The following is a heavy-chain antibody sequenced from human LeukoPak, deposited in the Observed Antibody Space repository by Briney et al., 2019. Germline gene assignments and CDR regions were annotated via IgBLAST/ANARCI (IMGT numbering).Heavy chain of an antibody. D-gene: IGHD3-3*01. V-gene: IGHV3-7*01. Sequence: GGSMRLSCAASGFSFRNYWMSWVRQAPGKGLEWVADIKQDGSEKNYVDSVKGRFTISRDNAKNSLSLQMNSLRAEDTAVYYCARKNYDFLSGGPKHFDYWGQGTLVTVSS. J-gene: IGHJ4*02. CDR1: GFSFRNYW. CDR3: ARKNYDFLSGGPKHFDY. CDR2: IKQDGSEK.